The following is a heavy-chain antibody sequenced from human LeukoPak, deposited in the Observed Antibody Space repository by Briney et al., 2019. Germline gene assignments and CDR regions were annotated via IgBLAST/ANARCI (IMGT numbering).Heavy chain of an antibody. CDR2: FDPEDGET. J-gene: IGHJ4*02. D-gene: IGHD1-20*01. Sequence: VASVKVSCKVSGYTLTELSMHWLRQAPGKGLEWMGGFDPEDGETIYAQKFQGRVTMTEDTSTDTAYMELSSLRSEDTAVYYCATGLTGDPLYDYWGQGTLVTVSS. CDR3: ATGLTGDPLYDY. CDR1: GYTLTELS. V-gene: IGHV1-24*01.